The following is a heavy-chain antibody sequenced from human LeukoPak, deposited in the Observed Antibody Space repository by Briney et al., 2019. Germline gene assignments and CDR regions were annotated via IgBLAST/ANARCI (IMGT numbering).Heavy chain of an antibody. J-gene: IGHJ4*02. V-gene: IGHV4-30-4*01. D-gene: IGHD2/OR15-2a*01. CDR1: GASISSGDYL. CDR3: ARDDFGIVGFAY. Sequence: SQTLSLTCTVSGASISSGDYLWSWIRQPPGVGLEWIGNIYYSGSTNYNASLKSRVTISIDTSKNQFSLKLSSVTAADTAVYYCARDDFGIVGFAYWGQGTLVTVSS. CDR2: IYYSGST.